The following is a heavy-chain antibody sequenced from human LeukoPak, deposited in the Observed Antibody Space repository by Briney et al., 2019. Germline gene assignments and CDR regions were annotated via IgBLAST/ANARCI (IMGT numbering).Heavy chain of an antibody. J-gene: IGHJ6*04. CDR3: ARGSLSDHGSGSYYSTGMDV. CDR2: INHSEST. V-gene: IGHV4-34*01. Sequence: SETLSLTCAVYGGSFSGYYWSWIRPPPGKGLEWIGEINHSESTNYNPTLKSRVTISVDTSKNQFSLKLSSVTAADTAVYYCARGSLSDHGSGSYYSTGMDVWGKGTTVTVSS. CDR1: GGSFSGYY. D-gene: IGHD3-10*01.